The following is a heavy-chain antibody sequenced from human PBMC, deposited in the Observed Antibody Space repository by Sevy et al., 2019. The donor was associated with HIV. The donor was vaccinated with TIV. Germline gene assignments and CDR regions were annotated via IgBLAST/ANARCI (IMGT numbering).Heavy chain of an antibody. CDR3: ARPLVGATNWFDP. V-gene: IGHV4-38-2*01. CDR2: IYHSGSP. D-gene: IGHD1-26*01. CDR1: GYSISSGYY. Sequence: SETLSLTCAVSGYSISSGYYWGWIRQPPGKGLEWIGSIYHSGSPYYNPSLKSRVTISVDTSKNQFSLKLSSVTAADTAVYYCARPLVGATNWFDPWGQGTLVTVSS. J-gene: IGHJ5*02.